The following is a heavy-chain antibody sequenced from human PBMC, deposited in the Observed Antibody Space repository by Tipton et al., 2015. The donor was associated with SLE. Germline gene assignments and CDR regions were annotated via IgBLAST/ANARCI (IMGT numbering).Heavy chain of an antibody. CDR3: ARDGWGFWSGYPAV. V-gene: IGHV4-4*09. D-gene: IGHD3-3*01. CDR1: GGSISSYY. J-gene: IGHJ6*02. CDR2: IYTSGST. Sequence: LRLSCTVSGGSISSYYWSWIRQPPGKGLEWIGYIYTSGSTNYNPSLKSRVTISVDTSKNQFSLKLSSVTAADTAVYYCARDGWGFWSGYPAVWGQGTTVTVSS.